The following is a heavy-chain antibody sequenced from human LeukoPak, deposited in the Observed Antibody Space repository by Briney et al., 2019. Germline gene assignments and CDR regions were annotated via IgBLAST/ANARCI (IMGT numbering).Heavy chain of an antibody. CDR3: AKVEGVNIVVVPAATTSFDY. J-gene: IGHJ4*02. V-gene: IGHV3-11*05. CDR1: GFTFSDYY. Sequence: PGGSLRLSCAASGFTFSDYYMSWIRQAPGKGLEWVSYISSSSYTNYADSVKGRFTISRDNSKNTLYLQMNSLRAEDTAVYYCAKVEGVNIVVVPAATTSFDYWGQGTLVTVSS. CDR2: ISSSSYT. D-gene: IGHD2-2*01.